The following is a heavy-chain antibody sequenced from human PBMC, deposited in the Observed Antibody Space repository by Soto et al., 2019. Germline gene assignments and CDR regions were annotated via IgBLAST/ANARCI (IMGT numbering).Heavy chain of an antibody. D-gene: IGHD6-13*01. J-gene: IGHJ4*02. CDR2: IWYDGSNK. V-gene: IGHV3-33*01. CDR3: ARDGDWEQQLVPVQFVDY. Sequence: QVQLVESGGGVVQPGRSLRLSCAASGFTFSSYGMHWVRQAPGKGLEWVAVIWYDGSNKYYADSVKGRFTISRDNSKNTLYLQMNSLRAEDTAVYYCARDGDWEQQLVPVQFVDYWGQGTLVTVSS. CDR1: GFTFSSYG.